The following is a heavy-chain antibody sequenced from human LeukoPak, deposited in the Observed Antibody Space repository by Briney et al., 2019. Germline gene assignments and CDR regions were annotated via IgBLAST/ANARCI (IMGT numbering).Heavy chain of an antibody. Sequence: SETLSLTCSVSGGSITNYYWSWIRQPPGKGLEWIASIYYSGSTNYNPSLKSRVTISVDTSKNQFSLNLTSVTAADTAVYYCARGGYGSGSQWDHWGRGTLVTVSS. D-gene: IGHD3-10*01. CDR2: IYYSGST. J-gene: IGHJ4*02. CDR3: ARGGYGSGSQWDH. V-gene: IGHV4-59*13. CDR1: GGSITNYY.